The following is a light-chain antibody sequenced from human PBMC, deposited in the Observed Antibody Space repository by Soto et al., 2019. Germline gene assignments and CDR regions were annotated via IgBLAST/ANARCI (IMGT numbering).Light chain of an antibody. V-gene: IGKV3-20*01. CDR2: GAS. CDR3: QQYGSSPWT. CDR1: QSVSSSY. J-gene: IGKJ2*02. Sequence: EIVLTQSPGTLSLSPGERATLSCRASQSVSSSYLAWYQQKPGQAPRLLIYGASSRATGIPDRFSGSWSGADFTLTISILEPEEFAVYYCQQYGSSPWTFGQGTKLEIK.